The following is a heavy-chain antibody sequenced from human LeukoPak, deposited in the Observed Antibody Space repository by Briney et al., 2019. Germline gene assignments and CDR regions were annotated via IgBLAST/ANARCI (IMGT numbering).Heavy chain of an antibody. CDR3: VRHDGRSGGTMGALDS. V-gene: IGHV4-39*01. Sequence: SETLSLTCTISAASISSSSHHWGWIRQSPGKGLEWIGSIYYGRAIYYNPSLNSRVTISVVTSKDQFTLQLNSVTAADTAVYYCVRHDGRSGGTMGALDSWGQGSLVTVSS. CDR2: IYYGRAI. D-gene: IGHD4-23*01. J-gene: IGHJ4*02. CDR1: AASISSSSHH.